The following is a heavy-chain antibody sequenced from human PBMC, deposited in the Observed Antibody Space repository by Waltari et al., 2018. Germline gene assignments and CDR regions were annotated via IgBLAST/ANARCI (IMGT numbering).Heavy chain of an antibody. Sequence: QVQLVESGGGLVKPGGSLRLSFAASGFIFSDYYMNWIRQAPGKGMGWVTNMGSSCSTKSYADSVRGRLTSSRDNAKKSLYLQMNSLRADDTAVYFCARPSGDTNSWYGGDYFDYWGQGTLVTVSS. CDR2: MGSSCSTK. CDR3: ARPSGDTNSWYGGDYFDY. V-gene: IGHV3-11*01. D-gene: IGHD6-13*01. J-gene: IGHJ4*02. CDR1: GFIFSDYY.